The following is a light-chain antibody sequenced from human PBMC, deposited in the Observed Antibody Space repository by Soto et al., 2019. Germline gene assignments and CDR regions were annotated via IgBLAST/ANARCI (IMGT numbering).Light chain of an antibody. Sequence: DIQMTQSPSSLSACVEDRVSITCRASQSISNHSNGYQHKPGKGPKLLIFVASSLQSGVPSRFSGSRCGPDFTLTISSLQPEDFATYYCQRSYSSPPTFGQGTKVDI. V-gene: IGKV1-39*01. CDR2: VAS. CDR1: QSISNH. J-gene: IGKJ1*01. CDR3: QRSYSSPPT.